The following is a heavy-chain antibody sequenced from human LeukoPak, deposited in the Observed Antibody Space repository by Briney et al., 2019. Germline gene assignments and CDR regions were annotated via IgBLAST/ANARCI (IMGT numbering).Heavy chain of an antibody. D-gene: IGHD6-13*01. CDR2: ITAGGDST. Sequence: GGSLRLSCAASGFTFSGYAMSWVRLAPGEGLEWVSAITAGGDSTYYAESVKGRFTISRDNLKNMVFLQMSTLRAEDTAIYYSAKSHASIWNVYDYWGQGTLVTVSS. V-gene: IGHV3-23*01. CDR1: GFTFSGYA. CDR3: AKSHASIWNVYDY. J-gene: IGHJ4*02.